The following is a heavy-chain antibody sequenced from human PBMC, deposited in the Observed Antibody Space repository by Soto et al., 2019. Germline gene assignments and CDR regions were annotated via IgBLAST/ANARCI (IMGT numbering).Heavy chain of an antibody. CDR2: IIPIFGTA. J-gene: IGHJ4*02. Sequence: SVKVSCKASGGTFSSYAISWVRQAPGQGLEWMGGIIPIFGTANYAQKFQGRVTITADESTSTAYMELSSLRSEDTAVYYCARSGSRYDSSGYMNPVDCWGQGTLVTVSS. CDR3: ARSGSRYDSSGYMNPVDC. D-gene: IGHD3-22*01. V-gene: IGHV1-69*13. CDR1: GGTFSSYA.